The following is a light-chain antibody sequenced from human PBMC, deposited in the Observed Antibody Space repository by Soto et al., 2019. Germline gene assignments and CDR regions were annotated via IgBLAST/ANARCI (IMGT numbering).Light chain of an antibody. CDR1: SSDVGGYKY. CDR3: SSYRSSSTPYVV. J-gene: IGLJ2*01. V-gene: IGLV2-14*01. Sequence: QSALTQPASVSGSPGQSITISCTGTSSDVGGYKYVSWYQQNPGKAPKLMIYEVSNRPSGVSNRFSGSKSGNTASLTISGLQAEDEAAYYCSSYRSSSTPYVVFGGGTKLTVL. CDR2: EVS.